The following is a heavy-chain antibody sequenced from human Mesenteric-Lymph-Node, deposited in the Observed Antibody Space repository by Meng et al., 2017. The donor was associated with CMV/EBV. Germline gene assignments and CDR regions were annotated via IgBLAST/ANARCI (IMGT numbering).Heavy chain of an antibody. Sequence: SETLSLTCTVSGGSISSSSYYWGWIRQPPGKGLEWIGEINHSGSTNYNPSLKSRVTISVDTSKNQFSLKLSSVTAADTAVYYCARVYSSWYGGWFDPWGQGTLVTVSS. CDR2: INHSGST. CDR3: ARVYSSWYGGWFDP. D-gene: IGHD6-13*01. J-gene: IGHJ5*02. CDR1: GGSISSSSYY. V-gene: IGHV4-39*07.